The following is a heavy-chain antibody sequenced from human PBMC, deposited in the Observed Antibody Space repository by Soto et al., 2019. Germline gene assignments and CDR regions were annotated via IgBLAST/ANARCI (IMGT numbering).Heavy chain of an antibody. D-gene: IGHD3-22*01. Sequence: SETLSLTCTVSGGSISSGDYYWSWIRHPPGKGLEWIGYIYYSGSTYYNPSLKSRVTISVDTSKNQLSLKLSSVTAADTAVYYCARDYYDSSGPMPGAFDIWGQGTMVTVSS. J-gene: IGHJ3*02. CDR1: GGSISSGDYY. CDR2: IYYSGST. CDR3: ARDYYDSSGPMPGAFDI. V-gene: IGHV4-30-4*01.